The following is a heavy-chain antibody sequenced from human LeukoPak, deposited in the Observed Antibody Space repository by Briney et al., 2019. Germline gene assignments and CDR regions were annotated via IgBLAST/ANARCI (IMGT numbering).Heavy chain of an antibody. CDR2: IYPDGSDS. CDR3: VRQRGSSGTINHFDP. CDR1: GYSFTTYW. D-gene: IGHD3-10*01. V-gene: IGHV5-51*01. J-gene: IGHJ5*02. Sequence: PGEPLKISCETSGYSFTTYWIAWVRQMPGTGLEWAGAIYPDGSDSRYSSSFQGPVVISVDRSIRTAYLQWNSLKTSDTAMYYCVRQRGSSGTINHFDPWGQGTLVTVSS.